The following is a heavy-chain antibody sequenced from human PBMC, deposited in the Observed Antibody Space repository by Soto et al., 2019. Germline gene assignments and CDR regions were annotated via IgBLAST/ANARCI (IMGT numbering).Heavy chain of an antibody. CDR1: GDSISRNGYF. J-gene: IGHJ6*02. CDR3: ARGTMLRGPGYYYAMDV. CDR2: IYYGGSS. Sequence: SETLSLTCTVSGDSISRNGYFWTWIRQHPWKGLEWIGYIYYGGSSYYNPSRRSRVIISVDTSKNHFSLNLTAVTAADTAVYYCARGTMLRGPGYYYAMDVWGQGXTVTVYS. V-gene: IGHV4-31*03. D-gene: IGHD3-10*01.